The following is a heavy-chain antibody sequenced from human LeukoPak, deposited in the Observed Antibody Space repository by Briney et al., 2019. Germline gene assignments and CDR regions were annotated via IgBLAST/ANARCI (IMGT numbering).Heavy chain of an antibody. CDR3: ARESNFGEGFDY. V-gene: IGHV1-2*02. D-gene: IGHD3-10*01. CDR1: GYTFTVYY. J-gene: IGHJ4*02. CDR2: INPNSGGT. Sequence: ASVTVSCKASGYTFTVYYMHWVRQAPGQGLEWMAWINPNSGGTNYAQKFQGRVTMTRDTSISTAYMELSRLRSDDTAVYYCARESNFGEGFDYWGQGTLVTVSS.